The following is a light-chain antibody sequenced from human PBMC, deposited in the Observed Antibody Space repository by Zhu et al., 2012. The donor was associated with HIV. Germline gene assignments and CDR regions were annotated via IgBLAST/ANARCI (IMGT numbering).Light chain of an antibody. J-gene: IGKJ2*01. CDR3: QQYVTSPAT. V-gene: IGKV3-20*01. Sequence: EIVLTQSPGTLSLSPGEGATLSCRASQSVSSSYLAWYQQKPGQAPRLLIYGTSSRATGIPDRFSGSGSGTDFTLTINRLEPEDFAVYYCQQYVTSPATFGQGTNLEIK. CDR1: QSVSSSY. CDR2: GTS.